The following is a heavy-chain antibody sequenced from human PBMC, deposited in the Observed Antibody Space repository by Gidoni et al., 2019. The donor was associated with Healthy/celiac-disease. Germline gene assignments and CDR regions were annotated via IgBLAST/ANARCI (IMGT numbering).Heavy chain of an antibody. V-gene: IGHV3-33*01. CDR1: GFTFSSYG. Sequence: QVQLVESGGGVVQPGRSLRLSCAASGFTFSSYGMHWVRQAPGKGLEWVAVIWYDGSNKYYADSVKGRFTISRDNSKNTLYLQMNSLRAEDTAVYYCARAQVATSKYYYYYYGMDVWGQGTTVTVSS. J-gene: IGHJ6*02. CDR2: IWYDGSNK. CDR3: ARAQVATSKYYYYYYGMDV. D-gene: IGHD5-12*01.